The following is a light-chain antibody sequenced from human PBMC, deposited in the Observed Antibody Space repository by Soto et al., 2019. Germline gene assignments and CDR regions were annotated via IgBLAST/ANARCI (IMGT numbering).Light chain of an antibody. J-gene: IGKJ4*01. Sequence: EIVMTQSPATLSVSPGERVTLSCRASQSIGRQLAWYQQKPGQAPRLLIYGASTRAAGIPARFSGSGSGTDFTLTISSLQSEDVAVFHCQQYHTWPITFGGGTKVEIK. CDR3: QQYHTWPIT. CDR1: QSIGRQ. CDR2: GAS. V-gene: IGKV3-15*01.